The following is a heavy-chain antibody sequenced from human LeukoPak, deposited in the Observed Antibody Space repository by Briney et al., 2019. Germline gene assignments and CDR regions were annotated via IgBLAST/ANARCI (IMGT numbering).Heavy chain of an antibody. V-gene: IGHV3-23*01. CDR2: LSDSGGST. CDR3: AKRGVVIRAVIIVGFHKEAYYFDY. J-gene: IGHJ4*02. D-gene: IGHD3-10*01. Sequence: QPGGSLRLSCAVPGITLSNYGMSWVRQAPGKGLEWVAGLSDSGGSTNYADSVKGRFTVSRDNPKNTLYLQMNSLRAEDTAVYFCAKRGVVIRAVIIVGFHKEAYYFDYWGQGALSPSPQ. CDR1: GITLSNYG.